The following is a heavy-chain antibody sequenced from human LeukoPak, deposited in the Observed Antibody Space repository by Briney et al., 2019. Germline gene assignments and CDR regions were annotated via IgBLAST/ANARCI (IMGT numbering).Heavy chain of an antibody. CDR2: ISGSGNKT. CDR1: GFTFSSYP. V-gene: IGHV3-23*01. CDR3: AKLKRVGIAPFDD. J-gene: IGHJ4*02. D-gene: IGHD3-10*01. Sequence: GGSLRLSCAASGFTFSSYPMSWVRQAPGKGLHWVSTISGSGNKTYDADSVKGRFTISRDNSKNTLYLQMTGLRAEDTAVYYCAKLKRVGIAPFDDWGQGTLVTVSS.